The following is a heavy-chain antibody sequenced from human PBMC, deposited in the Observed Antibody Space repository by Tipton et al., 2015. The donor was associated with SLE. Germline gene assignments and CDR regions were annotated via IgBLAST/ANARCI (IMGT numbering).Heavy chain of an antibody. V-gene: IGHV4-4*09. J-gene: IGHJ6*02. D-gene: IGHD5-18*01. CDR1: GGSISSHY. CDR3: ASRGYSTGWYYYYGMDV. CDR2: IYTSGST. Sequence: TLSLTCTVSGGSISSHYWSWIRQPAGKGLEWIGYIYTSGSTNYNPSLKSRVTISVDTSKNQFSLRLSSVTAADTAVYYCASRGYSTGWYYYYGMDVWGQGTTVTVPS.